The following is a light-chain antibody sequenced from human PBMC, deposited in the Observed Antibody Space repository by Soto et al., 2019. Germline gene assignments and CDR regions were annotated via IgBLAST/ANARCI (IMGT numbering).Light chain of an antibody. V-gene: IGKV3-20*01. Sequence: EIVMTQSPATLSVSPGERATLSCRASQSVSSNLAWYQQKPGQPPRVLIYETSSRATGIPDRFSGSGSGTDFTLTISSLEPEDFAVYYCQQYGSSPPVTFGPGTKVDNK. J-gene: IGKJ3*01. CDR2: ETS. CDR1: QSVSSN. CDR3: QQYGSSPPVT.